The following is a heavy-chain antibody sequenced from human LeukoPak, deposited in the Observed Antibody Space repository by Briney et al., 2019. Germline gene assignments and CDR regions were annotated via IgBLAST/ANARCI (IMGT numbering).Heavy chain of an antibody. CDR2: ISYDGSNK. CDR3: ARDDSSGYWSLDY. Sequence: GGSLRLSCAASGFTISSYAMHWVRQAPGKGLEWVAVISYDGSNKYYADSVKGRFTISRDNSKNTLYLQMNSLRAEDTAVYYCARDDSSGYWSLDYWGQGTLVTVSS. V-gene: IGHV3-30-3*01. CDR1: GFTISSYA. D-gene: IGHD3-22*01. J-gene: IGHJ4*02.